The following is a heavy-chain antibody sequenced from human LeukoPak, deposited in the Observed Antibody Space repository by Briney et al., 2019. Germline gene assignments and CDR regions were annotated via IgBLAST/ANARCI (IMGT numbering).Heavy chain of an antibody. Sequence: PGRSLRLSWAASGFSFSAYGVHWVRQAPGKGLEWVAVIWYDGSSKDYADSVKGRFTFSRDNSKNTLYLQMNSLTVEDTAVYYCARSQSSSLIDYWGQGTLVTVSS. D-gene: IGHD6-13*01. V-gene: IGHV3-33*01. CDR2: IWYDGSSK. CDR3: ARSQSSSLIDY. J-gene: IGHJ4*02. CDR1: GFSFSAYG.